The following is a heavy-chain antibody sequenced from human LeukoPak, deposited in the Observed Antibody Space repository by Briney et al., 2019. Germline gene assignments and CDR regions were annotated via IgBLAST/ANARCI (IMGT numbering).Heavy chain of an antibody. Sequence: ASVKVSCKASGYTFTGYYMHWVRQAPGQGLEWMGWIHPNNGGTNYAQKFQDRVTMTRDTSITTVYMELSRLRSDDTAVYYCASVTWSDKLSDFDYWGQGTLVTVS. V-gene: IGHV1-2*02. CDR3: ASVTWSDKLSDFDY. D-gene: IGHD3-3*01. CDR1: GYTFTGYY. J-gene: IGHJ4*02. CDR2: IHPNNGGT.